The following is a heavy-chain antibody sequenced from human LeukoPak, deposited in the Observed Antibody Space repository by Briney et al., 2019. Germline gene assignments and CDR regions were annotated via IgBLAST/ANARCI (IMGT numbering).Heavy chain of an antibody. Sequence: ASVKVSCKASGYTFTKSYIHWVRQAPGQRLEWMGLINPGGDNTKYAQNFQGRVTMTSDTSARTVYMELSSLSSEDTAIYYCARIRDGYNDAYDMWGQGTVVTVPS. CDR2: INPGGDNT. CDR3: ARIRDGYNDAYDM. CDR1: GYTFTKSY. V-gene: IGHV1-46*01. J-gene: IGHJ3*02. D-gene: IGHD5-24*01.